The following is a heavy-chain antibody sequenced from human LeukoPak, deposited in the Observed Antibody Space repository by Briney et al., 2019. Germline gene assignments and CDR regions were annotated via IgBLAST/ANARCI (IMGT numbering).Heavy chain of an antibody. CDR2: ISWNSGSI. V-gene: IGHV3-9*01. Sequence: PGRSLRLSCAASGFTFDDYAMHWVRQAPGKGLEWVSGISWNSGSIGYADSVKGRFTISRDNAKNSLYLQMNSLRAEDTALYYCAKDMELAAAGTPFDYWGQGTLVTVSS. CDR1: GFTFDDYA. D-gene: IGHD6-13*01. CDR3: AKDMELAAAGTPFDY. J-gene: IGHJ4*02.